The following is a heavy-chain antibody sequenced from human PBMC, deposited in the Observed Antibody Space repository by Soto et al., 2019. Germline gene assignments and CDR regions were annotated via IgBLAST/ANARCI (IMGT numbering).Heavy chain of an antibody. CDR2: VHHTGST. J-gene: IGHJ4*02. D-gene: IGHD1-20*01. Sequence: KTSETLSLTCAVSGASISGGGNSWNWIRQPPGKGLEWIGYVHHTGSTYYTPSLKSRVTISLDRSKNQFSLKLTSVTAADTAVYYCARTDVYTSQGDYFDYWGQGTLVTVSS. CDR3: ARTDVYTSQGDYFDY. V-gene: IGHV4-30-2*01. CDR1: GASISGGGNS.